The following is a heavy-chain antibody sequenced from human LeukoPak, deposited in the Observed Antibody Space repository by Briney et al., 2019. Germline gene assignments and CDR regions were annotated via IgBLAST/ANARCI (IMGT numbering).Heavy chain of an antibody. V-gene: IGHV1-2*02. D-gene: IGHD3-22*01. CDR3: ASGITTIVVVSSDAFDI. CDR1: GYTFTGYY. CDR2: INPNSGGT. J-gene: IGHJ3*02. Sequence: ASVKVSCKASGYTFTGYYMHWVRQAPGQGLEWMGWINPNSGGTNYAQKFQGRVTMTRDTSISTAYMELSRLRSDDTAVYYCASGITTIVVVSSDAFDIWGQGTMVTVSS.